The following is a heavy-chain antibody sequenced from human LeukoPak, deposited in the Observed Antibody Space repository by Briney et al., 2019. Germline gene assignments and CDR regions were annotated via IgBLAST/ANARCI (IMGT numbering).Heavy chain of an antibody. V-gene: IGHV3-21*01. CDR2: ISSSSSYI. CDR1: GFTFSSYS. J-gene: IGHJ3*02. D-gene: IGHD3-3*01. CDR3: ARVGNTDTYYDFWSGSGDAFDI. Sequence: GGSLRLSCAASGFTFSSYSMTWVRQAPGKGLEWVSSISSSSSYIYYADSVKGRFTISRDNAKNSLYLQMNSLRAEDTAVYYCARVGNTDTYYDFWSGSGDAFDIWGQGTMVTVSS.